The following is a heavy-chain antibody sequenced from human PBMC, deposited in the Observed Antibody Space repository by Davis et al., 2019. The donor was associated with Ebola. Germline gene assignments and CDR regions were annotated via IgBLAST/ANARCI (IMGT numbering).Heavy chain of an antibody. Sequence: SETLSLTCTVSGGSITVGDNYWSWIRQHPERGLEWIGHIYYSGSPLYNPSLTSRVTISLDRIKNQFFLRMTSMTAADTAVYYCARDNFSGSWYWFDPWGQGTLVTVSS. CDR2: IYYSGSP. CDR1: GGSITVGDNY. V-gene: IGHV4-31*03. CDR3: ARDNFSGSWYWFDP. D-gene: IGHD6-13*01. J-gene: IGHJ5*02.